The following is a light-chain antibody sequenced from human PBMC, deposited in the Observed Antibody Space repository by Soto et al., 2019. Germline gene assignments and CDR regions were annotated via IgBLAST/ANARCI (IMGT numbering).Light chain of an antibody. CDR3: SSYTSSSTYVV. Sequence: QSALTQPASVSGSPGQSMTISCTGTSSDVGGYNYVSWYQQHPGKAPKLMIYDVSNRPSGVSNRFSGSKSGYTASLTISGLQAEDEADYYCSSYTSSSTYVVFGGGTKLTVL. CDR1: SSDVGGYNY. CDR2: DVS. V-gene: IGLV2-14*01. J-gene: IGLJ2*01.